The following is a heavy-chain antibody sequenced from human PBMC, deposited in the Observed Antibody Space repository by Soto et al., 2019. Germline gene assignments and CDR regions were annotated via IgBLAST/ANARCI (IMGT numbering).Heavy chain of an antibody. V-gene: IGHV4-59*01. CDR1: GGSSSRYY. CDR3: ATRATGGSSSGWFDP. J-gene: IGHJ5*02. D-gene: IGHD6-6*01. CDR2: MYYSGGT. Sequence: SETLSLTCTVSGGSSSRYYWSWIRQPPGKRLEWIGYMYYSGGTNYNPSLRSRVTISADTSKNQFSLRLSSVTAADTAVYYCATRATGGSSSGWFDPWGQGTLVTVSS.